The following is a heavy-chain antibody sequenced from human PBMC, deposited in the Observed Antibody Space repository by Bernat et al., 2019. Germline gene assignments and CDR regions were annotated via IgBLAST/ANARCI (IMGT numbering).Heavy chain of an antibody. CDR1: GGSISSGGYY. Sequence: QVQLQESGPGLVKPSQTLSLTCTVSGGSISSGGYYWSWIRQHPGKGLEWIGYIYYSGSTYYNPSLKSRVTISVDTSKNQFSLKLSSVTAADTAVYYCARDYSSSWLVLYYFDYWGQGTLVTVSS. CDR2: IYYSGST. CDR3: ARDYSSSWLVLYYFDY. V-gene: IGHV4-31*03. D-gene: IGHD6-13*01. J-gene: IGHJ4*02.